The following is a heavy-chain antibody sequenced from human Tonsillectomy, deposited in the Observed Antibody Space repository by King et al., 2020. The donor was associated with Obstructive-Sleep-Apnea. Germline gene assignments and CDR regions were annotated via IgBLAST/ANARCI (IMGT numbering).Heavy chain of an antibody. J-gene: IGHJ3*02. D-gene: IGHD3-10*01. V-gene: IGHV4-30-4*01. CDR1: GGSISSGDYY. CDR2: IYYSGST. CDR3: ARDWSEAFGAFDI. Sequence: VQLQESGPGLVKPSQTLSLTCTVSGGSISSGDYYWSWIRQPPGKGLEWIGYIYYSGSTYYNPSLKSRVTVSVDTSKNQFSLKLSSVTAADTAVYYCARDWSEAFGAFDIWGQGTMVTVSS.